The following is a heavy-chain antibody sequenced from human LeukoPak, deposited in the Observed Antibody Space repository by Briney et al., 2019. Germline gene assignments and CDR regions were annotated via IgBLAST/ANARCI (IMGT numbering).Heavy chain of an antibody. CDR3: AQDIGRFPHALDI. Sequence: PGGSLRLSCIASGFTFSRYGMHWVRQAPGKGLEWAAIISYDGSKKYYADSVKGRFTISRDNAKNSLYLQMNSLRAEDTALYYRAQDIGRFPHALDIWGQGTMVTVSS. CDR1: GFTFSRYG. D-gene: IGHD1-26*01. J-gene: IGHJ3*02. CDR2: ISYDGSKK. V-gene: IGHV3-30*18.